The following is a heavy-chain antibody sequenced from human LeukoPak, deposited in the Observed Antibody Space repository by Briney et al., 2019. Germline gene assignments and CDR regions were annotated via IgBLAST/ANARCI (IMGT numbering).Heavy chain of an antibody. CDR2: IRSKANSYAT. Sequence: PGGSLRLSCAASGFTFSGSAMHWVRQASGKGLEWVGRIRSKANSYATAYAASVKGRFTISRDDSKNTAYLQVNRLKTEDTAVYYCTRSHYGSGSYDWFDPWGQGTLVTVSS. J-gene: IGHJ5*02. V-gene: IGHV3-73*01. D-gene: IGHD3-10*01. CDR1: GFTFSGSA. CDR3: TRSHYGSGSYDWFDP.